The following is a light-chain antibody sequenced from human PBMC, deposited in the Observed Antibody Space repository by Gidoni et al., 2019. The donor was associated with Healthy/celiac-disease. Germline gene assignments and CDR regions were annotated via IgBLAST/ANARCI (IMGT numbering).Light chain of an antibody. V-gene: IGKV1-39*01. J-gene: IGKJ4*01. CDR3: QQSYSTPLT. Sequence: DIQMTQSPSSLSASVGDRVTITCPDSQSLSSYLNWYQQKPGKAHKLLLYAASSLQSGVPSRFSGSGSGTDFTLTISSLQHEDFATYYCQQSYSTPLTFGGGTKVEIK. CDR2: AAS. CDR1: QSLSSY.